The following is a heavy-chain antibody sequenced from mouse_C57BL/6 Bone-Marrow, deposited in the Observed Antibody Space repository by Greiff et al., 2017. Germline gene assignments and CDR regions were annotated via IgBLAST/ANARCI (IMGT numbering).Heavy chain of an antibody. V-gene: IGHV1-62-2*01. CDR3: ARHERYYDYEGYFDY. D-gene: IGHD2-4*01. CDR1: GYIFTEYT. J-gene: IGHJ2*01. Sequence: VQLQQSGAELVKPGASVKLSCKASGYIFTEYTIHWVKQRSGQGLEWIGWFYPGSGSIKYNERFKDKATLTADKSSNTVYMELSRLTSEDSAVYFCARHERYYDYEGYFDYWGPGTTLTVSS. CDR2: FYPGSGSI.